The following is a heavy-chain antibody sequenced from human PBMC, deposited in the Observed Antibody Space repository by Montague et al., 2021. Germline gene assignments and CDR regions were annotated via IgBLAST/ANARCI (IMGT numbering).Heavy chain of an antibody. D-gene: IGHD6-19*01. V-gene: IGHV3-48*02. CDR3: ARDSYSSGWYSAEYFQH. CDR2: ITGSSSSI. J-gene: IGHJ1*01. Sequence: SLRLSCAASGFTFRTYGMSWVRQAPGKGLEWVSYITGSSSSIYYADSVRGRFTISRDNPKNSLYLQMNSLRDEDTAVYYCARDSYSSGWYSAEYFQHWGQGTLVTVSS. CDR1: GFTFRTYG.